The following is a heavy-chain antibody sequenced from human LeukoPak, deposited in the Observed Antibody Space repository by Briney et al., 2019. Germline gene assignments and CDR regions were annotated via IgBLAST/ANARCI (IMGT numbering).Heavy chain of an antibody. CDR3: ARHLSGVTGYTYGRGFDY. CDR2: INPNSGGT. CDR1: GYTFTGYY. D-gene: IGHD5-18*01. J-gene: IGHJ4*02. V-gene: IGHV1-2*02. Sequence: ASVKVSCKASGYTFTGYYMHWVRQAPGQGLEWMGWINPNSGGTNYAQKFQGRVTMTRETSISTAYMELSSLRAEDTAVYYCARHLSGVTGYTYGRGFDYWGQGTLVTVSS.